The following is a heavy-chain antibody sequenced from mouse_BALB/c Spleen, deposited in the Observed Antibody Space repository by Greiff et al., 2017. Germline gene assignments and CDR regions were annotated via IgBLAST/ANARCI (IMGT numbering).Heavy chain of an antibody. V-gene: IGHV1-14*01. J-gene: IGHJ4*01. CDR3: ARTITTGGYYAMDY. CDR2: INPYNDGT. D-gene: IGHD1-1*01. CDR1: GYTFTSYV. Sequence: VQLKESGPELVKPGASVKMSCKASGYTFTSYVMHWVKQKPGQGLEWIGYINPYNDGTKYNEKFKGKATLTSDKSSSTAYMELSSLTSEDSAVYYCARTITTGGYYAMDYWGQGTSVTVSS.